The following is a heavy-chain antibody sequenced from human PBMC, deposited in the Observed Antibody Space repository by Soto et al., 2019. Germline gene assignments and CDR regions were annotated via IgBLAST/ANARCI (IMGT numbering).Heavy chain of an antibody. CDR3: ARVPMDYYDSSGYLDY. CDR2: ISSGSSYI. D-gene: IGHD3-22*01. J-gene: IGHJ4*02. V-gene: IGHV3-21*01. Sequence: GKGLEWVSSISSGSSYIYYADSVKGRFTISRDNAKSSLFLQMNSLRADDTAVYYCARVPMDYYDSSGYLDYWGQGTLVTVSS.